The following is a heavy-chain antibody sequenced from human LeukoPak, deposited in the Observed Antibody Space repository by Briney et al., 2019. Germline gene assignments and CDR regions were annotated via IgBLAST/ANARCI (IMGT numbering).Heavy chain of an antibody. CDR2: ISSASNTI. CDR1: GFTFSSYS. Sequence: PGGSLRLSCAASGFTFSSYSMNWVRQAPGKGLEWVSYISSASNTIYYADSVKGRFTISRDNAKNSLYLQMNSLRAEDTAMYYYARDGWFGDYNWFDPWGQGTLVTVSS. J-gene: IGHJ5*02. D-gene: IGHD3-10*01. V-gene: IGHV3-48*01. CDR3: ARDGWFGDYNWFDP.